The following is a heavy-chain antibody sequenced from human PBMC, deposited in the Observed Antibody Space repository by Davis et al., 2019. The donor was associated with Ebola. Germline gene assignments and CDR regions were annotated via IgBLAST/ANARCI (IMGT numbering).Heavy chain of an antibody. D-gene: IGHD3-3*01. CDR2: ISGSGGST. CDR3: ARSGLSFGVVKYHYGMDV. J-gene: IGHJ6*04. V-gene: IGHV3-23*01. Sequence: GESLKISCAASGFTFSSYWMSWVRQAPGKGLEWVSSISGSGGSTYYAGSVKGRFTVSRDNSKKTMYQQMNSLRAEDTAVYYCARSGLSFGVVKYHYGMDVWGKGTTVTVSS. CDR1: GFTFSSYW.